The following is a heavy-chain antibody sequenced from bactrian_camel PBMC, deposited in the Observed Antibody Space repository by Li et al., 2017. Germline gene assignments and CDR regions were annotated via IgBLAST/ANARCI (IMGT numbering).Heavy chain of an antibody. Sequence: VQLVESGGGLVQPGGSLSLSCEASGALAGRHCMAWFRQVLGREREEVASVRTGYPYTSSYSDSVKDRFTIAQVNANNTLYLHMNNLKFEDTAMYFCAADLRSRSGSLSTSDLRYADVAFRRSDFGIPGQGTQVTVS. CDR1: GALAGRHC. V-gene: IGHV3S54*01. D-gene: IGHD1*01. CDR2: VRTGYPYTS. J-gene: IGHJ4*01.